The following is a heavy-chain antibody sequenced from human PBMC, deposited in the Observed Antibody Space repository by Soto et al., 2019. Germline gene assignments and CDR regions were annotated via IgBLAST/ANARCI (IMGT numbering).Heavy chain of an antibody. D-gene: IGHD3-9*01. Sequence: ASVKVSCKASGYTFTGYYMHWVRQAPGQGLEWMGWINPNSGGTNYAQKFQGRVTMTRDTSISTAYMELSRLRSDDTAVYYCARDPLYYDILTGYLHYYYGMDVWGQGTTVTV. CDR2: INPNSGGT. V-gene: IGHV1-2*02. J-gene: IGHJ6*02. CDR1: GYTFTGYY. CDR3: ARDPLYYDILTGYLHYYYGMDV.